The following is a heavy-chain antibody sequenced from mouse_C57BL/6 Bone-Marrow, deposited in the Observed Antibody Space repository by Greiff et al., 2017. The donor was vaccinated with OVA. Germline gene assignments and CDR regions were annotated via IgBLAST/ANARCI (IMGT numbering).Heavy chain of an antibody. CDR2: ISSGGSYT. V-gene: IGHV5-6*01. CDR1: GFTFSSYG. CDR3: ARHGQDYDSSWYFDV. J-gene: IGHJ1*03. Sequence: EVKLMESGGDLVKPGGSLKLSCAASGFTFSSYGMSWVRQTPDKRLEWVATISSGGSYTYYPDSVKGRFTISRDNAKNTLYLQMSSLKSEDTAMYYCARHGQDYDSSWYFDVWGTGTTVTVSS. D-gene: IGHD2-4*01.